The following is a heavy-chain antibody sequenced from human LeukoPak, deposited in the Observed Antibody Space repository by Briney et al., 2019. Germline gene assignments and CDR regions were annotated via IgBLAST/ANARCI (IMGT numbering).Heavy chain of an antibody. Sequence: GGSLRLSCAASGFTFSNYWMHWVRQAPGKGLVWVSRINADGNSINYADSVRGGFTIYRDNPKNTVHLQMNSLRVEDTAIYFCAGAYSAYDPFDYWGQGILVTVSS. V-gene: IGHV3-74*01. D-gene: IGHD5-12*01. CDR3: AGAYSAYDPFDY. CDR1: GFTFSNYW. CDR2: INADGNSI. J-gene: IGHJ4*02.